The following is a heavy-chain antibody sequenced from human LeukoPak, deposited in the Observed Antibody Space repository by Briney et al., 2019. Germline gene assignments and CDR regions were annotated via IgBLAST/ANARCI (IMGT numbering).Heavy chain of an antibody. D-gene: IGHD1-1*01. J-gene: IGHJ6*02. CDR2: TYYRSKWYN. CDR3: ARVNDPYYYYYYGMDV. Sequence: SQTLSLTCAISGDSFSSNSAAWNWVRQSPSRGLEWLGRTYYRSKWYNDYAVSVKSRITINPDTSKNQFSLQLNSVTPEDTAVYYCARVNDPYYYYYYGMDVWGQGTTVTVSS. CDR1: GDSFSSNSAA. V-gene: IGHV6-1*01.